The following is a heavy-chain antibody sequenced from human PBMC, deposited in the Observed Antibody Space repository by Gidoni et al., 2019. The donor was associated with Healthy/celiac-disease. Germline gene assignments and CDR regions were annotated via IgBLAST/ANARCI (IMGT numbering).Heavy chain of an antibody. D-gene: IGHD5-12*01. J-gene: IGHJ6*02. Sequence: QVQLVESGGGVVQPGRSLRLSCAASGFTFSSHGMHWVRQAPGKGLEWVAVISYDGSNKYYADSVKGRFTISRDNSKNTLYLQMNSLRAEDTAVYYCAKGLRDGYDYYYYYGMDVWGQGTTVTVSS. CDR2: ISYDGSNK. CDR3: AKGLRDGYDYYYYYGMDV. V-gene: IGHV3-30*18. CDR1: GFTFSSHG.